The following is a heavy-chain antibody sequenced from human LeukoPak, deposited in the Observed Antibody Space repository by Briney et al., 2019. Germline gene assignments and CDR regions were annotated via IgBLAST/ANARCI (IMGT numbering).Heavy chain of an antibody. V-gene: IGHV3-74*01. D-gene: IGHD5-24*01. Sequence: PGGSLRLSCAASGFTFSSYWMHWVRKAPGKGLVWVSRINSDGSSTSYADSVKGRFTISRDNAKNTLYLQMNSLRAEDTAVYYCAKGSSGGRDGYNYGNLFFDYWGQGTLVTVSS. CDR3: AKGSSGGRDGYNYGNLFFDY. J-gene: IGHJ4*01. CDR2: INSDGSST. CDR1: GFTFSSYW.